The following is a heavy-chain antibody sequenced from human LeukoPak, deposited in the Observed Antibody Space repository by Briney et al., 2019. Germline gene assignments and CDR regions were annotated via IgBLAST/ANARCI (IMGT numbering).Heavy chain of an antibody. Sequence: SETLSLTCAVYGGSFSGYYWSWIRQPPGKGLEWIGEINHSGSTNYNPSLKSRVTISVDTSMNQFSLKLSSVTAADTAVYYCARGFSYDFWSGYHYYFDYWGQGTLVTVSS. CDR1: GGSFSGYY. J-gene: IGHJ4*02. CDR2: INHSGST. V-gene: IGHV4-34*01. D-gene: IGHD3-3*01. CDR3: ARGFSYDFWSGYHYYFDY.